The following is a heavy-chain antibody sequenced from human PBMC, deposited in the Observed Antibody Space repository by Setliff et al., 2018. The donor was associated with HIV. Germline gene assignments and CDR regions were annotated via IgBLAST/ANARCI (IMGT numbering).Heavy chain of an antibody. CDR1: GYSFTSYG. Sequence: EASVKVSCKASGYSFTSYGVSWVRQAPGQGLEWMGWISAYNVNTNYAPKLQGRVTMTTDTSTSTAYMELRSLRSDDTDVYYIARGTTPLGWFDPWGQGTLVTVSS. V-gene: IGHV1-18*01. J-gene: IGHJ5*02. D-gene: IGHD2-2*01. CDR3: ARGTTPLGWFDP. CDR2: ISAYNVNT.